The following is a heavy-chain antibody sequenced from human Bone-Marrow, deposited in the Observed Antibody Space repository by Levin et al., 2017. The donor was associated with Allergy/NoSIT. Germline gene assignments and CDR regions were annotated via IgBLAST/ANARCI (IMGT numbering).Heavy chain of an antibody. J-gene: IGHJ6*02. Sequence: PGGSLRLSCIVSGFTFSDYSIYWVRQAPGKGLEWISSISSDSSDLYYADSVKGRFTISRDNAKNSLNLQVSSLRAEDTAVYHCVRDSLHEARRAHYYYGMDVWGQGTTVTVSS. CDR2: ISSDSSDL. CDR3: VRDSLHEARRAHYYYGMDV. CDR1: GFTFSDYS. V-gene: IGHV3-21*01.